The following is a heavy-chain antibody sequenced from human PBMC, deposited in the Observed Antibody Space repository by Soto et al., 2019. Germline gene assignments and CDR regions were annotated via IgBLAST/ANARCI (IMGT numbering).Heavy chain of an antibody. CDR2: IYYSGST. J-gene: IGHJ1*01. CDR3: AIYDSSGCRGFQH. Sequence: QVQLQESGPGLVKPSQTLSLTCTVSGGSISSGAYYWSWIRQHPGKGLEWIGYIYYSGSTYYNPSLQSRVTISVDTSKNPFSPKLSSVTDADTAVYSCAIYDSSGCRGFQHWGQGTLVTVSS. D-gene: IGHD3-22*01. CDR1: GGSISSGAYY. V-gene: IGHV4-31*03.